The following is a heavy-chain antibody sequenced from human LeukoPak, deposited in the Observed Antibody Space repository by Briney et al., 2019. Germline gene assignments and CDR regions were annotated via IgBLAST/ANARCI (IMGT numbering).Heavy chain of an antibody. D-gene: IGHD3-10*01. J-gene: IGHJ4*02. CDR1: GGSFSGYY. CDR2: INHSGST. CDR3: ARYGITIVRGGKYYFDS. V-gene: IGHV4-34*01. Sequence: KPSETLSLTCAVYGGSFSGYYWSWIRQPPGKGLEWIGEINHSGSTNYNPSLKSRVTISVDTSKNQFSLRLSSVTAADTAVYYCARYGITIVRGGKYYFDSWGQGTLVTVSS.